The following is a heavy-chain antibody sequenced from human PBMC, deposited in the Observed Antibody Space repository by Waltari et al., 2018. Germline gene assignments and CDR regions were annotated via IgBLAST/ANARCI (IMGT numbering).Heavy chain of an antibody. CDR3: ARSGGSGSSYYYGMDV. D-gene: IGHD3-10*01. V-gene: IGHV1-3*01. CDR2: INAGNGNT. J-gene: IGHJ6*02. CDR1: GYTFTSYA. Sequence: QVQLVQSGAEVKKPGASVKVSCKASGYTFTSYAMHWVRQAPGQRLEWMGWINAGNGNTKYSQKFQGRVTITRDTSASTAYMELSSLRSEDTAVYYCARSGGSGSSYYYGMDVWGQGTTVTVSS.